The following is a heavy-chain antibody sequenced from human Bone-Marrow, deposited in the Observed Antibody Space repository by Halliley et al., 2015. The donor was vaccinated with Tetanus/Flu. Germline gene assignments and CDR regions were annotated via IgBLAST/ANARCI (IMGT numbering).Heavy chain of an antibody. CDR3: ARVPYDFWSGYL. Sequence: SLRLSCAASGFNFRNYDMTWVRQAPGNGLEWVSTITNSGDTTFYADSVKGRFTISTDSSKKTLYLQMNSLRAEDTAVYFCARVPYDFWSGYLWGQGTLVTVS. J-gene: IGHJ4*02. V-gene: IGHV3-23*01. D-gene: IGHD3-3*01. CDR2: ITNSGDTT. CDR1: GFNFRNYD.